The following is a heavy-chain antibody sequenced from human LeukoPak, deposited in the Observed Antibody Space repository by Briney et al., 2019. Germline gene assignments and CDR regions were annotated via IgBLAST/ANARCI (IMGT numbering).Heavy chain of an antibody. CDR1: GGSISTYY. J-gene: IGHJ3*02. CDR3: AREYNHYDSSGWDAFEI. V-gene: IGHV4-59*01. D-gene: IGHD3-22*01. Sequence: SETLSLTCTVSGGSISTYYWNWIRQPPGKGLEWIGYIYYSGSTNYNPSLTGRVTISVDTSKNQFSLKLSSMTAADTAVYYCAREYNHYDSSGWDAFEIWGQGTMVTVSS. CDR2: IYYSGST.